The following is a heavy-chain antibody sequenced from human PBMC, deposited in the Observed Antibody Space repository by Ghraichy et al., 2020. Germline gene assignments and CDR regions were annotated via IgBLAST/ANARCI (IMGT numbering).Heavy chain of an antibody. V-gene: IGHV4-39*01. Sequence: SETLSPTCTVSGDSIISRSRYWGWVRQPPGKGLEWIGSIYYSGSAHYNPSLQSRGTISVDTSKSQFSLNLTSVTAADTAVYYCARHWDDDYFRNAFDMWGRGTXVTXXS. CDR2: IYYSGSA. D-gene: IGHD3-16*01. CDR1: GDSIISRSRY. J-gene: IGHJ3*02. CDR3: ARHWDDDYFRNAFDM.